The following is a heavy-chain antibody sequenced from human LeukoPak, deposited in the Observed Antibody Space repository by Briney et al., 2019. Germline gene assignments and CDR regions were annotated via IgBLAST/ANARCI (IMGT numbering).Heavy chain of an antibody. CDR1: GGSISSYY. J-gene: IGHJ3*02. CDR2: IYTSGST. CDR3: ARDRANYYDSSGYPDAFDI. V-gene: IGHV4-4*07. Sequence: PSETLSLTCTVSGGSISSYYWSWTRQPAGKGLEWIGRIYTSGSTNYNPSLKSRVTMSVDTSKNQFSLKLSSVTAADTAVYYCARDRANYYDSSGYPDAFDIWGQGTMVTVSS. D-gene: IGHD3-22*01.